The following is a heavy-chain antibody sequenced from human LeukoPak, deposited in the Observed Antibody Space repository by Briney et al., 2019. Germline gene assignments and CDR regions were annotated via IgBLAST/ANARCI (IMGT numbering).Heavy chain of an antibody. CDR3: ARDHQGGYYSH. Sequence: PGGSLRLSCAASGFTFSNYSMTWVRQAPGNGLEWVANINRDGSAKYYVDSVKVRFTISRDNAENSLYLQMNSLRAEASAVYYCARDHQGGYYSHWGQGTLVTVSS. CDR1: GFTFSNYS. D-gene: IGHD3-22*01. V-gene: IGHV3-7*01. J-gene: IGHJ4*02. CDR2: INRDGSAK.